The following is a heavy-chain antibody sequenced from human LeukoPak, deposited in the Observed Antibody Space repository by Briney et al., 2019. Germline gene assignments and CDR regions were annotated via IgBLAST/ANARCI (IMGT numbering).Heavy chain of an antibody. CDR3: AKDHDDYVWGSYRSGYYFDY. Sequence: PGRSLRLSCAASGFTFSSYGMHWVRQAPGKGLEWVAVMWYDGSNKYYADSVKGRFTISRDNSKNTLYLQMNSLRAGDTAVYYCAKDHDDYVWGSYRSGYYFDYWGQGTLVTVSS. CDR1: GFTFSSYG. CDR2: MWYDGSNK. J-gene: IGHJ4*02. V-gene: IGHV3-33*06. D-gene: IGHD3-16*02.